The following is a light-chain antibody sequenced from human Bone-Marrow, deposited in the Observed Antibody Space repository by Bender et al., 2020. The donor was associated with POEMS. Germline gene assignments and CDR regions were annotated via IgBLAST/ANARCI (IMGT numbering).Light chain of an antibody. CDR1: SSDIGGYNY. J-gene: IGLJ3*02. CDR2: DVN. Sequence: QSALTQPASVSGSPGQSITISCTGTSSDIGGYNYVSWYQQHPGKAPKLMILDVNNRPSGVSNRFSGSKSGHTASLTISGLQAEDEADYFCISYTSSNTLVFGGGTKLTVL. CDR3: ISYTSSNTLV. V-gene: IGLV2-14*03.